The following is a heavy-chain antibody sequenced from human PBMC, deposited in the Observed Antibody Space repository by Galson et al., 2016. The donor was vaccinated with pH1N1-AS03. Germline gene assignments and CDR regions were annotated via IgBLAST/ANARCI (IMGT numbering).Heavy chain of an antibody. CDR2: INAGNGNT. CDR3: ARGRGSYGVDV. Sequence: SVKVSCKASGYTFISYVMHWVRQAPGQRLEWMGWINAGNGNTNYSQSFQGRVTITRDTSASKAYMELSSLRSEDTALYYCARGRGSYGVDVWGQGTTVTVSS. V-gene: IGHV1-3*01. D-gene: IGHD1-26*01. J-gene: IGHJ6*02. CDR1: GYTFISYV.